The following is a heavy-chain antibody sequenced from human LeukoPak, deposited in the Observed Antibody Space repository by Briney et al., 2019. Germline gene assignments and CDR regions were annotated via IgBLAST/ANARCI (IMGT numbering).Heavy chain of an antibody. D-gene: IGHD2-15*01. Sequence: ASVKVSCKASGGTFSSYTISWVRQAPGQGLEWMGRIIPILGIANYAQKFQGRVTITADKSTSTAYMELSSLRSEDTALYYCAKADCNSGNCRTDYWGQGTLVTVSS. CDR2: IIPILGIA. CDR1: GGTFSSYT. J-gene: IGHJ4*02. V-gene: IGHV1-69*02. CDR3: AKADCNSGNCRTDY.